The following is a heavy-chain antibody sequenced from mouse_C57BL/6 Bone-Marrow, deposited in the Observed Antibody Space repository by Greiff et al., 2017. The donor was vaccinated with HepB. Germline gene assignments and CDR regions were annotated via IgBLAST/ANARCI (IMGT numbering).Heavy chain of an antibody. Sequence: EVQRVESGGGLVKPGGSLKLSCAASGFTFSSYTMSWVRQTPEKRLEWVATISGGGGNTYYPDSVKGRSAMSRDNAKNTLYLQMSSLRSEDTALYYCAGDGYNPYYFDYWGQGTTLTVSS. CDR1: GFTFSSYT. V-gene: IGHV5-9*01. J-gene: IGHJ2*01. D-gene: IGHD2-3*01. CDR3: AGDGYNPYYFDY. CDR2: ISGGGGNT.